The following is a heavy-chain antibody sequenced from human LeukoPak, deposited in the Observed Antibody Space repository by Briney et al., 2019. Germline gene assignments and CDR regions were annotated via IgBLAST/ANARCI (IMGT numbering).Heavy chain of an antibody. V-gene: IGHV3-7*01. CDR2: IKQDGSEK. CDR1: GFTFSSYW. D-gene: IGHD3-22*01. CDR3: ARDLWDYSDNSGYYYPLKY. J-gene: IGHJ4*02. Sequence: QPGGSLRLSCAASGFTFSSYWMSWVRQAPGKGLEWVANIKQDGSEKYYVDSVKGRFTVSRDNSKNTLFLQMNSLRAEDTAVYYCARDLWDYSDNSGYYYPLKYWGQGTLVTVSS.